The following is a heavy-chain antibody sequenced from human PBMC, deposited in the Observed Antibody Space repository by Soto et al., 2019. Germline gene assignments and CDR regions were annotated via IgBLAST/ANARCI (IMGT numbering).Heavy chain of an antibody. Sequence: QVQLVQSGAEVKKPGSSVKVSCKASGGTFSSHGFNWVRQAPGQGLEWIGGSIPLFGITNHTQKCQDRITITADATTRTAYMVLRGLGSDVTAGYYCAIDLGDSLGNWGQGPRLTVS. J-gene: IGHJ4*02. CDR1: GGTFSSHG. CDR2: SIPLFGIT. V-gene: IGHV1-69*12. CDR3: AIDLGDSLGN. D-gene: IGHD3-3*01.